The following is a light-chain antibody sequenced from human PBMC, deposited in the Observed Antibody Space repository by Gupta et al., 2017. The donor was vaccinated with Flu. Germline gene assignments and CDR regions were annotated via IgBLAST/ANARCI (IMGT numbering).Light chain of an antibody. CDR2: AAS. CDR3: LQEYNYRFS. CDR1: QGIGND. J-gene: IGKJ2*03. Sequence: AIQMTQSPSSLSASVGDRVTIPCRASQGIGNDLGWYQQKPGKAPKLLIYAASGLHSGVPSRFSGSGSGTDFTLTIIGRQPEDFATYYCLQEYNYRFSFGQGTKLEIK. V-gene: IGKV1-6*01.